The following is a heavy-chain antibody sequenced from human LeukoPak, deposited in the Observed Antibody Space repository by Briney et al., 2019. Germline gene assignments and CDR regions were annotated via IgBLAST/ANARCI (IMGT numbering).Heavy chain of an antibody. J-gene: IGHJ4*02. CDR2: IYYSGST. Sequence: PGGSLRLSCAASGFTFSSYSMNWVRQAPGKGLEWIGNIYYSGSTYYNPSLRSRLTISLDTSKNQFSLTLSSVTAADTAVYYCARLQYYYDSNGYYSLYYFDYWGQGTVVTVSS. D-gene: IGHD3-22*01. CDR1: GFTFSSYSMN. CDR3: ARLQYYYDSNGYYSLYYFDY. V-gene: IGHV4-39*01.